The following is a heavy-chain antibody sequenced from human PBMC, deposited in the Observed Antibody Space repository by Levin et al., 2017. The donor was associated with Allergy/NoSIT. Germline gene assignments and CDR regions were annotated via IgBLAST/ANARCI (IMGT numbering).Heavy chain of an antibody. CDR2: ISYDGSDK. CDR3: AREGRNSRVIDEY. D-gene: IGHD2/OR15-2a*01. J-gene: IGHJ4*02. Sequence: PGESLKISCAASGFTFSSNGMHWVRQAPGKGLEWVAAISYDGSDKYYADSVKGRFTVSRDNSKNTLYVQMNSLRVEDTAVYYCAREGRNSRVIDEYWGQGTLVTVSS. V-gene: IGHV3-30*03. CDR1: GFTFSSNG.